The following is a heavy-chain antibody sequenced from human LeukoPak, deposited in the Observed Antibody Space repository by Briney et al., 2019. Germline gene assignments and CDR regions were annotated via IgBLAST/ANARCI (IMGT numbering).Heavy chain of an antibody. CDR3: VTSIALAGWGGFDV. CDR1: RVSISSGHW. Sequence: SGTLSLTRAVSRVSISSGHWWSWVRQPPGKGLEWIGEIYHSGSTNSHPSLKSRVTISVDTSKTQFSLKLNSVTVADTAVYYCVTSIALAGWGGFDVWGQGRMVTVSS. D-gene: IGHD6-13*01. V-gene: IGHV4-4*02. CDR2: IYHSGST. J-gene: IGHJ3*01.